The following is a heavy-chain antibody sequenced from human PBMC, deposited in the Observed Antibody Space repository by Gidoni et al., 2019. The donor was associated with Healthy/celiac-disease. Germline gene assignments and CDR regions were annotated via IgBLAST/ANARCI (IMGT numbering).Heavy chain of an antibody. V-gene: IGHV4-34*01. CDR1: GGSFSGYY. Sequence: QVQLQQWGAGLLTPSETLSLTCAVYGGSFSGYYWSWFRQPPGKGLEWIGEINHIGSTNYNPSLKSRVTISVDTSKNQFSLKLSSVTAADTAVYYCARGRVMRLWGQGTLVTVSS. D-gene: IGHD2-8*01. CDR3: ARGRVMRL. J-gene: IGHJ4*02. CDR2: INHIGST.